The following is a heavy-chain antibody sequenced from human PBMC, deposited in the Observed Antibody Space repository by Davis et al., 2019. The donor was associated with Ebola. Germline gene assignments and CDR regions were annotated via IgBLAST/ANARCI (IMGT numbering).Heavy chain of an antibody. CDR2: RKQDGSEK. CDR1: GFTFSSYS. D-gene: IGHD2-8*02. J-gene: IGHJ4*02. V-gene: IGHV3-7*03. Sequence: GESLKIPCAASGFTFSSYSMNWVRQAPGKGPEWVANRKQDGSEKYYVDSVKGRFTISRDNAKNSLYLQMNSLRAKDTAVYYCARATYWWGQGTLVTVSS. CDR3: ARATYW.